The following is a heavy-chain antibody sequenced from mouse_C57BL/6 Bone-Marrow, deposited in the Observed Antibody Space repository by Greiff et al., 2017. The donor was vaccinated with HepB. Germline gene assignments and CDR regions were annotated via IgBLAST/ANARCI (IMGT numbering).Heavy chain of an antibody. CDR2: IDPETGGT. D-gene: IGHD1-1*01. J-gene: IGHJ4*01. CDR1: GYTFTDYE. Sequence: QVQLQQSGAELVRPGASVTLSCKASGYTFTDYEMHWVKQTPVHGLEWIGAIDPETGGTAYNQKFKGKAILTADKSSSTAYMERRSLTSEDSAVYYCTRWGTVGATDYYAMDYGGQGTSITVSS. V-gene: IGHV1-15*01. CDR3: TRWGTVGATDYYAMDY.